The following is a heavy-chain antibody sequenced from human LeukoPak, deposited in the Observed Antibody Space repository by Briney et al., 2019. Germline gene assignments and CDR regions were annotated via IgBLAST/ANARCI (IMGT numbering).Heavy chain of an antibody. CDR2: INHSGST. CDR1: GGSFSGYY. CDR3: ARGPARIAAAAY. Sequence: SETLSLTCAVYGGSFSGYYWSWIRQPPGKGLEGIGEINHSGSTNYNPSLKSRVTISVDTSKNQFSLKLSSVTAADTAVYYCARGPARIAAAAYWGQGTMVTVSS. V-gene: IGHV4-34*01. J-gene: IGHJ3*01. D-gene: IGHD6-13*01.